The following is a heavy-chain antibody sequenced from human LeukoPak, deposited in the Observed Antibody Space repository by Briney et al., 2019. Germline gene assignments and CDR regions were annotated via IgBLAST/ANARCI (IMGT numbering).Heavy chain of an antibody. CDR3: AKDILPVATI. CDR2: ISGSGGRT. J-gene: IGHJ4*02. D-gene: IGHD5-12*01. V-gene: IGHV3-23*01. CDR1: GFTFSSYA. Sequence: GGSLRLSCAASGFTFSSYAMSWVRQAPGKGLEWVSAISGSGGRTYYADSVTGRFTISRDNSKNTMYLQMNCVRAEDTAVDYCAKDILPVATIWGQGTLVTVSS.